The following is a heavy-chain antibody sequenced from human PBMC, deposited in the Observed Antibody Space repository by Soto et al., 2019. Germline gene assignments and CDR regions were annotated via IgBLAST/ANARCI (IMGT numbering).Heavy chain of an antibody. CDR3: ARATLDSSGWPHFDY. CDR1: GGSISSYY. V-gene: IGHV4-59*01. J-gene: IGHJ4*02. CDR2: IYYSGST. Sequence: ETLSLTCTVSGGSISSYYWSWIRQPPGKGLEWIGYIYYSGSTNYNPSLKSRVTISVDTSKNQFSLKLSSVTAADTAVYYWARATLDSSGWPHFDYWGQGALVTVSS. D-gene: IGHD6-19*01.